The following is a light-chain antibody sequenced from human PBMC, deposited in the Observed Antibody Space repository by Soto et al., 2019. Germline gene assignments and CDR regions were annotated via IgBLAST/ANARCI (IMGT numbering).Light chain of an antibody. Sequence: EIVMTQSPATLSVSPGERATLSCRASQSVSDKSAWYQQKPGQAPRPLIFGASTRATGIPARFSGSGSGTEFTLTISSLQSEDFAIYYCQQYNNWPRTFGQGTKVDIK. CDR3: QQYNNWPRT. V-gene: IGKV3-15*01. CDR1: QSVSDK. CDR2: GAS. J-gene: IGKJ1*01.